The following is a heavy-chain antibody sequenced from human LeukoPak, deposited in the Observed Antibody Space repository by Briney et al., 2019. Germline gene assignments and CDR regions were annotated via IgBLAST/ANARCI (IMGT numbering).Heavy chain of an antibody. J-gene: IGHJ5*02. CDR1: GYTFTSYG. V-gene: IGHV1-18*01. CDR3: ARGRGMVSAAGTKRWFDP. Sequence: GASVKVSCKASGYTFTSYGISWVRQAPGQGLEWMGWISAYNGNTNYAQKLQGRVTMTTDTSTSTAYMELRSLRSDDTAVYYCARGRGMVSAAGTKRWFDPWGQGTLVTVSS. CDR2: ISAYNGNT. D-gene: IGHD6-13*01.